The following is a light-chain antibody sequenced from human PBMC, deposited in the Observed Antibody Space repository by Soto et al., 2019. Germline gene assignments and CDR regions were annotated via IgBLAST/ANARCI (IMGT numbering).Light chain of an antibody. CDR1: QGISSW. V-gene: IGKV1-12*01. J-gene: IGKJ4*01. CDR2: PAS. CDR3: HQGKGFPPLT. Sequence: DVQMTQSPSSVAASVGDRVTITCRASQGISSWLAWYQQKPGKAPKLLIYPASSLQSGVPSRFSRSGSGTEFTHAISSLQPGDFATYYCHQGKGFPPLTVGGGTKVEIK.